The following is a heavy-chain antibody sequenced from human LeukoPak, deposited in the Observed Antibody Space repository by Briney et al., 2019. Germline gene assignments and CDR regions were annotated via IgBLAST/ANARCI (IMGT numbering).Heavy chain of an antibody. Sequence: SETLSLTCTVSGGSISSHYWSWIRQPPGKGLEWIGYIYYSGSTNYNPSLKSRVTISVDTSKNQFSLKLSSVTAADTAVYYCARALFGHTRDFDYWGQGTLVTVSS. CDR3: ARALFGHTRDFDY. V-gene: IGHV4-59*11. J-gene: IGHJ4*02. CDR2: IYYSGST. CDR1: GGSISSHY. D-gene: IGHD3-3*01.